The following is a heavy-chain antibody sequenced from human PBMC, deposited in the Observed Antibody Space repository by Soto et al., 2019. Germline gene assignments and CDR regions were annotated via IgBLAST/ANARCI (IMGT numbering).Heavy chain of an antibody. D-gene: IGHD2-21*02. CDR1: GFSFRDHS. CDR2: ISSSSENI. CDR3: ARLPKGSVVTG. J-gene: IGHJ4*01. Sequence: GGSLRLSWVGCGFSFRDHSMNWVRQPPGKGLQWISYISSSSENIYYADSVKGRFTVSRDNAKNTLFLQMNSLRDDDSAIYYCARLPKGSVVTGWGQGSLVTVSS. V-gene: IGHV3-48*02.